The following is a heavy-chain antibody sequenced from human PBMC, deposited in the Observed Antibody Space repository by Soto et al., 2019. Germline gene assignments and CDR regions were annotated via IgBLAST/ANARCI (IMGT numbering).Heavy chain of an antibody. CDR3: ARGRSGDSSSAGVDAFDI. J-gene: IGHJ3*02. CDR1: GGSFSDYY. CDR2: INHSGRT. D-gene: IGHD6-6*01. Sequence: QVQLQQWGAGLLKPSETLSLTCAVYGGSFSDYYWSWIRQPPGKGLEWIGEINHSGRTNYNPSLKSRVTISVDTSKNQFSLKLSSVTAADTAVYYCARGRSGDSSSAGVDAFDIWGQGTMVTVSS. V-gene: IGHV4-34*01.